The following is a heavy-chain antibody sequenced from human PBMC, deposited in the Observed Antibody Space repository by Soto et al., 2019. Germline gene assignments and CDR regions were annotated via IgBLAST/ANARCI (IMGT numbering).Heavy chain of an antibody. CDR2: IIPIFGTA. Sequence: GASVKVSCKASGGTFSSYDISWVRQAPGQGLEWMGGIIPIFGTANYAQKFQGRVTITADESTSTAYMELSSLRSEDTAVYYCASRYCGGDCYHDAFDIWGQGTMVTVSS. CDR3: ASRYCGGDCYHDAFDI. D-gene: IGHD2-21*02. V-gene: IGHV1-69*13. J-gene: IGHJ3*02. CDR1: GGTFSSYD.